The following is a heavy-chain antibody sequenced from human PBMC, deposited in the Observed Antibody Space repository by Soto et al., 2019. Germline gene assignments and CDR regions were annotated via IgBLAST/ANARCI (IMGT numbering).Heavy chain of an antibody. CDR3: ARDKYYYDTSLYRLYDY. CDR2: IKQDGSEK. CDR1: GFSFSSYW. Sequence: EVQLVESGGGLVQPGGSLRLSCAASGFSFSSYWMSWVRQAPGKGLEWVANIKQDGSEKYYVDSVKGRFTISRDNPRKSLFLQMNSLRAEDAAVYYCARDKYYYDTSLYRLYDYWGQGTLVAVSS. V-gene: IGHV3-7*01. D-gene: IGHD3-22*01. J-gene: IGHJ4*02.